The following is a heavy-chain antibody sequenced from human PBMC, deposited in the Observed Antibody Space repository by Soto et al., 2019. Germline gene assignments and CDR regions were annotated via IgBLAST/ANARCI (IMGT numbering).Heavy chain of an antibody. CDR1: GFSVSDYA. D-gene: IGHD5-12*01. J-gene: IGHJ5*02. V-gene: IGHV3-23*01. CDR2: LSGSETM. CDR3: TKSPRVATVFRWGLDT. Sequence: XGSLKLSCAASGFSVSDYAIAWVRQAPGKGLEWVSSLSGSETMRQADSVKGRFTISRDNSKNTVYLQMNNLRVEDTALYYCTKSPRVATVFRWGLDTWGQGTLVTVS.